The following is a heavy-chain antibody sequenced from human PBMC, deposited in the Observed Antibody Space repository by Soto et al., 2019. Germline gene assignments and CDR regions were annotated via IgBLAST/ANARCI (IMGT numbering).Heavy chain of an antibody. CDR2: ISGSGGST. V-gene: IGHV3-23*01. CDR3: AKDMVVFTFRGYYYAMVG. J-gene: IGHJ6*02. CDR1: GVTFSSYA. D-gene: IGHD3-16*01. Sequence: GGSRTHSCAASGVTFSSYAMSWVRQAPGKGLEWVSAISGSGGSTYYADSVKGRFTISRDNSKNTLYLQMNSLRAEDTAVYYCAKDMVVFTFRGYYYAMVGWGPGPSVSV.